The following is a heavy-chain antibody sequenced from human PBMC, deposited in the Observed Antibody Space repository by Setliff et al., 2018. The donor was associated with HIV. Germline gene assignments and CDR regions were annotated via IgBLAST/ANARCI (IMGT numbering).Heavy chain of an antibody. CDR3: QTPKYRDSFDI. D-gene: IGHD3-16*02. V-gene: IGHV4-39*01. J-gene: IGHJ3*02. CDR2: MYYSGST. CDR1: GGSISSSRYY. Sequence: SETLSLTCTVSGGSISSSRYYWGWIRQPPGKGLEWIGSMYYSGSTYYNPSLKSRVTISADTSKNQFSLKFTSVTVADTAVYYCQTPKYRDSFDIWGQGTMVT.